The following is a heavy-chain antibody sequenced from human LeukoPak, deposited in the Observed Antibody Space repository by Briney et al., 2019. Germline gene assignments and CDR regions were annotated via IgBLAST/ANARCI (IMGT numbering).Heavy chain of an antibody. CDR2: IYYSGST. CDR3: ARASYDYVWGSYRENWFDP. J-gene: IGHJ5*02. V-gene: IGHV4-59*01. D-gene: IGHD3-16*02. Sequence: SETLSLTCTVSGGSISSYYWSWIRQPPGKGLEWIGYIYYSGSTNYNPSLKSRVTISVDTSKNQFSLKLSSVTAADTAVYYCARASYDYVWGSYRENWFDPWGQGTLVTVSS. CDR1: GGSISSYY.